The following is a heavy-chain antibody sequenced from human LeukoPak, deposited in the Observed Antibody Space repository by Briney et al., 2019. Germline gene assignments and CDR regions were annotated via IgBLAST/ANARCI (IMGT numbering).Heavy chain of an antibody. Sequence: PSETLSLTCTVSGGSISSGSYYWSWIRQPAGTGLEWIGRIYTSGSTNYNPSLKSRVTISVDTSKNQFSLKLSSVTAADTAVYYCARDAPGGYDILTGYFVYYMDVWGKGTTVTISS. V-gene: IGHV4-61*02. CDR1: GGSISSGSYY. J-gene: IGHJ6*03. CDR3: ARDAPGGYDILTGYFVYYMDV. CDR2: IYTSGST. D-gene: IGHD3-9*01.